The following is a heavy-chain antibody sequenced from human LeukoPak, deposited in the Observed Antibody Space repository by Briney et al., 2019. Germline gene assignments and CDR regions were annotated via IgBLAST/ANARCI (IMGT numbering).Heavy chain of an antibody. J-gene: IGHJ6*03. Sequence: PGGSLRLSCAASGFTLSSYWMSWVRQAPGKGLEWVANIKQDGSEKYYVDSVKGRFTISRDNAKNSLYLQMNSLRAEDTAVYYCARDSYNWNDGRNYYYYMDVWGKGTTVTVSS. CDR3: ARDSYNWNDGRNYYYYMDV. CDR2: IKQDGSEK. CDR1: GFTLSSYW. D-gene: IGHD1-1*01. V-gene: IGHV3-7*01.